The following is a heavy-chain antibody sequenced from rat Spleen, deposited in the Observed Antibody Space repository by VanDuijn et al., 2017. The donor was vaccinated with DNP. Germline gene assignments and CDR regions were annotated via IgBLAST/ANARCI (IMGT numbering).Heavy chain of an antibody. D-gene: IGHD5-1*01. CDR1: GNAFITNY. J-gene: IGHJ1*01. CDR3: ARWDNYYWYFDF. Sequence: QVQLQQSGAELAKPGSSVKISCKASGNAFITNYFGWIKQTTGQGLEYIGYINTGSGGTNYNEKFKGKATLTLDKSSSTAFMQLSSLTPGDSAVYYCARWDNYYWYFDFWGPGTMVTVSS. V-gene: IGHV1-43*01. CDR2: INTGSGGT.